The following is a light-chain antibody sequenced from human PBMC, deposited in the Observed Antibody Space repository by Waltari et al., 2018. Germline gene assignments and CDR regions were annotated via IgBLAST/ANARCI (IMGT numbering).Light chain of an antibody. CDR2: RDD. J-gene: IGLJ1*01. Sequence: SYEVTQPPSVSVSPRQRATITCSGEKLGSKYGSWYQQKSGQSPVLVIYRDDKRPSGIPERCSGSNSGNTATLTISGTQPMDEADYYCQAWDSSAFVFGAGTKVTVL. CDR1: KLGSKY. V-gene: IGLV3-1*01. CDR3: QAWDSSAFV.